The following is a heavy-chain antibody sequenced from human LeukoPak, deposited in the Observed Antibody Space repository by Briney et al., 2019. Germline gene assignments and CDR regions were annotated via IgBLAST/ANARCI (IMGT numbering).Heavy chain of an antibody. CDR3: ARDGSYQDAFDI. V-gene: IGHV3-11*01. CDR1: GFTFDDYA. Sequence: PGGSLRLSCAASGFTFDDYAMSWVRQAPGKGLEWVSYISSSGSTIYYADSVKGRFTISRDNAKNSLYLQMNSLRAEDTALYYCARDGSYQDAFDIWGQGTMVTVSS. CDR2: ISSSGSTI. D-gene: IGHD1-26*01. J-gene: IGHJ3*02.